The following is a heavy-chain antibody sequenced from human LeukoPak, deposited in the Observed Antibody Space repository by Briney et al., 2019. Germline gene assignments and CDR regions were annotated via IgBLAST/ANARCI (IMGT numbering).Heavy chain of an antibody. J-gene: IGHJ3*02. V-gene: IGHV4-59*01. Sequence: SETLSLTCTVSGGSISSYYWSWIRQPPGKGLDWIGYIYYSGSTNYNPSLKSRVTISVDTSKNQFSLKLSSVTAADTAVYYCARDGRISGYYYYTDAFDIWGQGTMVTVSS. CDR3: ARDGRISGYYYYTDAFDI. CDR1: GGSISSYY. D-gene: IGHD3-22*01. CDR2: IYYSGST.